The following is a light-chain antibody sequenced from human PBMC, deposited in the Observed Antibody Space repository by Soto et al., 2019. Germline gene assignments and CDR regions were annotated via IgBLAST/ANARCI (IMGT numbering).Light chain of an antibody. CDR3: QKYDRATSIT. J-gene: IGKJ5*01. CDR2: TAY. CDR1: QGFGNS. Sequence: DIQMTQSPSSLSAAGGDRVTITCRARQGFGNSLAWYQHKPGKAPKLLIYTAYTLQSGVPSRFSGSGSGRYFTLTISSLQPEDVDSYYCQKYDRATSITFGQGTRLEIK. V-gene: IGKV1-27*01.